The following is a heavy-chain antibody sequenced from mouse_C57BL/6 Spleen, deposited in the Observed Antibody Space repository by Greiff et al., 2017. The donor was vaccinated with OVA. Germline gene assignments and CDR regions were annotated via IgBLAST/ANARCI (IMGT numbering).Heavy chain of an antibody. V-gene: IGHV1-81*01. J-gene: IGHJ4*01. Sequence: VQLQESGAELERPGASVKLSCKASGYTFTSYGISWVKQRTGQGLEWIGEIYPRSGNTYYNEKFKGKATLTADKSSSTAYMELRSLTSEDSAVYFCAREGDYDYAMDYWGQGTSVTVSS. D-gene: IGHD2-4*01. CDR3: AREGDYDYAMDY. CDR2: IYPRSGNT. CDR1: GYTFTSYG.